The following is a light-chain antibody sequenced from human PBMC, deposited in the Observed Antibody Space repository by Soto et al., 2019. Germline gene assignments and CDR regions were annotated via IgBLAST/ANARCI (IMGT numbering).Light chain of an antibody. V-gene: IGLV1-51*01. CDR1: SSNIGGNS. CDR3: GSWDTSVRGWV. J-gene: IGLJ3*02. CDR2: DDN. Sequence: QSVMTQPPSVSAAPGQKVTISCSGSSSNIGGNSVSWYQQLPGTAPKLLIYDDNKRPSGIPDRFSGSKSGTSATLGITGFQTGDEADYYCGSWDTSVRGWVFGGGTQLTVL.